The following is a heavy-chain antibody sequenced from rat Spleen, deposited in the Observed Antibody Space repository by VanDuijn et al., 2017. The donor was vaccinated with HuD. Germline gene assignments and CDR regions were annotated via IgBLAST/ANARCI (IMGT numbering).Heavy chain of an antibody. CDR2: ISPSGGST. CDR1: GFTFNNYG. J-gene: IGHJ4*01. CDR3: TRGYVMDA. Sequence: EVQLVESDGGLVQPGRSLKLSCAASGFTFNNYGMHWIRQAPTEGLEWVASISPSGGSTFYRDSVKGRFTISRDNAKNTQYLQMDSLRSEDTATYYCTRGYVMDAWGQGASVTVSS. V-gene: IGHV5-19*01.